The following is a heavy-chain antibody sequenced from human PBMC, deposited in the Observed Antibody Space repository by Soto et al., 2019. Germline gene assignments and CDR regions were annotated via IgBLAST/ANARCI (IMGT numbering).Heavy chain of an antibody. J-gene: IGHJ4*02. CDR2: IDSYSNFI. CDR3: SGAESPDTAYFSLY. V-gene: IGHV3-21*03. CDR1: GFTFSRYS. Sequence: GGSLRLSCAASGFTFSRYSMNWVRQAPGKGLEWVSSIDSYSNFIYYADSVKGRFIISRDNARNSLFLQMSSLNIEDSAVYYCSGAESPDTAYFSLYWGQGTPVTVSS. D-gene: IGHD1-26*01.